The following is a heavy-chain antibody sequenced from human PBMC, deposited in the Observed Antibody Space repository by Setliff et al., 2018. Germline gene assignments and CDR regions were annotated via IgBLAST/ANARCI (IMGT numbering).Heavy chain of an antibody. V-gene: IGHV4-34*01. J-gene: IGHJ4*02. D-gene: IGHD1-26*01. CDR1: SGSFSGYY. Sequence: SETLSLTCAVYSGSFSGYYWSWIRQPPGKGLEWIGEINHSGSTNYNPSLKSRVTISVDTSKNQFSLNLNSVTAADTGVYYCARTGTYRYFDYWGQGALVTVSS. CDR3: ARTGTYRYFDY. CDR2: INHSGST.